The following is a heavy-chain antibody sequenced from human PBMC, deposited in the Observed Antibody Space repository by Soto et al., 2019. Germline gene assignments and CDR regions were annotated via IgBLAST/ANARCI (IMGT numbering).Heavy chain of an antibody. Sequence: GSLRLSCAASGFTFSSYSMNWVRQAPGKGLEWVGRVKSKTDSGTTDFAAPVKGRFAISRDDSKNMVYLEMNSLKTEDTAIYYCTTDSYMTNIIVRFDYWGHGTLVTVSS. J-gene: IGHJ4*01. CDR3: TTDSYMTNIIVRFDY. V-gene: IGHV3-15*07. CDR1: GFTFSSYS. D-gene: IGHD4-17*01. CDR2: VKSKTDSGTT.